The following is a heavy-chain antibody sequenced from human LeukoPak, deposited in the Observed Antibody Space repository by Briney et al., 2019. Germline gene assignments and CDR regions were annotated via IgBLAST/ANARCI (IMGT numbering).Heavy chain of an antibody. D-gene: IGHD3-22*01. J-gene: IGHJ4*02. CDR3: ARVTDSSGYTPDY. Sequence: ASVKVSCKASGYTFTSYDINWVRQATGQGLEWMGWMNPNSGNTGYAQKFQGRVTMTRNTSISTAYMELSSLRSEDTAVYYCARVTDSSGYTPDYWGQGTLVTVSS. V-gene: IGHV1-8*01. CDR1: GYTFTSYD. CDR2: MNPNSGNT.